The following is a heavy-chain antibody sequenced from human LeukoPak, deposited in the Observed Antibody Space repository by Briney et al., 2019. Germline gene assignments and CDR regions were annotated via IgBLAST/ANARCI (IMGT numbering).Heavy chain of an antibody. V-gene: IGHV3-74*01. CDR2: IKGDGIAT. J-gene: IGHJ3*02. CDR1: GFTFSSYW. D-gene: IGHD2-21*02. CDR3: ARVAVVTALRAFDI. Sequence: GGSLRLSCAASGFTFSSYWMHWVRQAPGKGLVWVSRIKGDGIATNYADSVKGRFTISRDNSKNTLYLQMNSLRAEDTAVYYCARVAVVTALRAFDIWGQGTMVTVSS.